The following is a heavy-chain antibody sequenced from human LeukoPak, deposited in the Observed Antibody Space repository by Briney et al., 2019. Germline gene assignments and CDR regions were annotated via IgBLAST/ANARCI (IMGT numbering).Heavy chain of an antibody. CDR3: ARAGSSVAGRGALFDY. CDR2: INHSGST. V-gene: IGHV4-34*01. D-gene: IGHD6-19*01. Sequence: SETLSLTCAVYGGSFSGYYWSRIRQPPGKGLEWIGEINHSGSTNYNPSLKSRVTISVDTSKNQFSLKLSSVTAADTAVYYCARAGSSVAGRGALFDYWGQGTLVTVSS. J-gene: IGHJ4*02. CDR1: GGSFSGYY.